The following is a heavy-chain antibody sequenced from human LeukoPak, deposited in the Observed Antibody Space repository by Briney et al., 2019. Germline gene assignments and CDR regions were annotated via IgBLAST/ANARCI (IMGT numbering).Heavy chain of an antibody. J-gene: IGHJ1*01. Sequence: GGSLRLSCAASGFTFSNFLMNWVRQAPGKGLEWVGRIKSKTDGGTIDYAAPVKGRFTISRDDSRDTVFLQMNNLKTEDTAVYYCTADSGYCSGGTCYRPGYFQHWGQGTLVTVS. CDR3: TADSGYCSGGTCYRPGYFQH. V-gene: IGHV3-15*07. D-gene: IGHD2-15*01. CDR1: GFTFSNFL. CDR2: IKSKTDGGTI.